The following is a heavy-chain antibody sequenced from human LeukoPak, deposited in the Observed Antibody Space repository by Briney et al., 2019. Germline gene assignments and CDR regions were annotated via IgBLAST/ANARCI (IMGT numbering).Heavy chain of an antibody. Sequence: GGSLRLSCAASGITFSSFGMHWVRQAPGQGLEWVGFIRYDGTNKYYADSVKGRFTISRDNPRNMVYLQMSSLRPEDTAVYYCAKEPSSALPFDPWGQGTLVTVSS. CDR1: GITFSSFG. CDR2: IRYDGTNK. V-gene: IGHV3-30*02. CDR3: AKEPSSALPFDP. D-gene: IGHD3-10*01. J-gene: IGHJ5*02.